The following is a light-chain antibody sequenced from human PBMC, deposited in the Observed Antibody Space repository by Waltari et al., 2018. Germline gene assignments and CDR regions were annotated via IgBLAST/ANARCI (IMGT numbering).Light chain of an antibody. CDR1: QSIRSSY. V-gene: IGKV3-20*01. CDR3: QQYASPPLT. J-gene: IGKJ4*01. CDR2: GAS. Sequence: EIVLTQSPGTLSLSLGERATLSCRASQSIRSSYLAWYQQKSGQAPRLLIYGASSRATGIPDRISGGGSGTDFTLTISRLEPEDFAVYFCQQYASPPLTFGGGTKVEIK.